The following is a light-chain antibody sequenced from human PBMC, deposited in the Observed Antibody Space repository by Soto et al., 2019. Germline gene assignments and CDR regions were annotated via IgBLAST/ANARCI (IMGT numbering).Light chain of an antibody. V-gene: IGKV3-15*01. J-gene: IGKJ1*01. Sequence: EIVMTQSPATLSVSPGERATLSCRASQSVSSNLAWYQQKPGQAPRLLIYGASTRATGIPARFSGSGSGTEFTLTISSLQSEDGAVYYCQQYNNWTRTFGQGTKVEIK. CDR2: GAS. CDR3: QQYNNWTRT. CDR1: QSVSSN.